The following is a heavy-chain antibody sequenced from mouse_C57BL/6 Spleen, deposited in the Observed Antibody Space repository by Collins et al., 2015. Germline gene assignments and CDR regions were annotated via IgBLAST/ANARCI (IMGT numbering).Heavy chain of an antibody. J-gene: IGHJ2*01. CDR1: GYTFTSYG. D-gene: IGHD1-1*01. Sequence: QVQLQQSGAELARPGASVKLSCKASGYTFTSYGISWVKQRTGQGLEWIGEIYPRSGNTYYNEKFKGKATLTADKSSSTACMELRSLTSEDSAVYFCARGAYITTVVDYWGQGTTLTVSS. V-gene: IGHV1-81*01. CDR3: ARGAYITTVVDY. CDR2: IYPRSGNT.